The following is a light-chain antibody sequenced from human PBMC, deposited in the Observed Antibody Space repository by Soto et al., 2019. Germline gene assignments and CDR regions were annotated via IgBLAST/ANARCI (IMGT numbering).Light chain of an antibody. CDR3: QQYNNWPIT. J-gene: IGKJ5*01. V-gene: IGKV3-15*01. CDR2: GAY. Sequence: EIVMTQSPATLSVSPGERATLSCRASQRVSNDFAWYQQNTGHANTLPTYGAYNRATGIQARFSGSGSGTEFTLTISSLQSEDFAVYYCQQYNNWPITFDQGTRLEIK. CDR1: QRVSND.